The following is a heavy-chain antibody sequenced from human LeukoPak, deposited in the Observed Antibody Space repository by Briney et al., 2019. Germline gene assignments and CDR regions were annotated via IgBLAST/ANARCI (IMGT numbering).Heavy chain of an antibody. CDR3: ARDPRKYYYGSGGVGDYYMDV. D-gene: IGHD3-10*01. V-gene: IGHV3-48*01. J-gene: IGHJ6*03. Sequence: GGSLRLSCAASGFTFSSYSMNWVRQAPGKGLEWVSYISSSSSTIYYADSVKGRFTISRDNAKNSLYLQMNSLRAEDTAVYYCARDPRKYYYGSGGVGDYYMDVWGKGTTVTVSS. CDR2: ISSSSSTI. CDR1: GFTFSSYS.